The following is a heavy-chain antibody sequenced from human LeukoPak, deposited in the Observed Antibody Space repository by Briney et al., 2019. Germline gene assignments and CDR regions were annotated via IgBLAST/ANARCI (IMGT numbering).Heavy chain of an antibody. Sequence: ASVKVSCKASGYTFTSYGISWVRQAPGQGLEWMGWISAYNGNTNYAQKLQGRVTITTDTSTSTAYMELRTLRSDDTAVYYCAREMVSHRNYYDCSGCPTPIDYWGQGTLVTVSS. D-gene: IGHD3-22*01. J-gene: IGHJ4*02. V-gene: IGHV1-18*01. CDR2: ISAYNGNT. CDR1: GYTFTSYG. CDR3: AREMVSHRNYYDCSGCPTPIDY.